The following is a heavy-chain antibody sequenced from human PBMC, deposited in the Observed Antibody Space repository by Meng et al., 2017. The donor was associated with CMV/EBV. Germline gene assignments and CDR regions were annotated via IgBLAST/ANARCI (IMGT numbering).Heavy chain of an antibody. Sequence: SVKVSCKASGGTFSSYAISWVRQAPGQGLEWMGGIIPILGIANYAQKFQGRVTITADKSTSTAYMELSSLRSEDTAVYYCARRLTMIAGGGGGFDPWGQGTLVTVSS. J-gene: IGHJ5*02. D-gene: IGHD3-22*01. CDR2: IIPILGIA. V-gene: IGHV1-69*10. CDR3: ARRLTMIAGGGGGFDP. CDR1: GGTFSSYA.